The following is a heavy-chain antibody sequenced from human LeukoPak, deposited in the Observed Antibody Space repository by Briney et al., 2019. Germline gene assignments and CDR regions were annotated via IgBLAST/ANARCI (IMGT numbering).Heavy chain of an antibody. CDR3: AKDREGTTFDN. D-gene: IGHD1-7*01. J-gene: IGHJ4*02. CDR2: ISYDGSNN. V-gene: IGHV3-30*18. CDR1: GFTFSNYD. Sequence: PGGSLRLSCAASGFTFSNYDMHWVRQAPGKGLEWVAVISYDGSNNYYADSVKGRFTISRDNSKNTVYLQMNSLRAEDTAVYYCAKDREGTTFDNWGQGTLVTVSS.